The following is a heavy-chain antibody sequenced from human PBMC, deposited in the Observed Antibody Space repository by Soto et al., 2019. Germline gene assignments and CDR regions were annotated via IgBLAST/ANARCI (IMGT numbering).Heavy chain of an antibody. CDR1: GFTFSSYN. J-gene: IGHJ6*02. CDR3: ASTRRDGYNNYYYYYGMDV. D-gene: IGHD5-12*01. Sequence: GGSLRLSCAASGFTFSSYNMNWVRQAPGKGLEWVSSISSSSSYIYYADSVKGRFTISRDNAKNSLYLQMNSLRAEDTAMYYCASTRRDGYNNYYYYYGMDVWGQGTTVIV. V-gene: IGHV3-21*01. CDR2: ISSSSSYI.